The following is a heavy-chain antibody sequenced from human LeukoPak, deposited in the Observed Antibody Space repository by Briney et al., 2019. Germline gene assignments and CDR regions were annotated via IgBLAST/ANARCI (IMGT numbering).Heavy chain of an antibody. D-gene: IGHD2-21*02. CDR3: AKRGDHFYMDV. CDR1: GFTFSDYY. J-gene: IGHJ6*03. CDR2: ISRGGSTT. Sequence: PGGSLRLSCAASGFTFSDYYMSWIRQAPGKGLEWISYISRGGSTTYYADSVKGRFTISRDNSKNTLYLQMNSLRAEDAAVYYCAKRGDHFYMDVWGKGTTVTVSS. V-gene: IGHV3-11*01.